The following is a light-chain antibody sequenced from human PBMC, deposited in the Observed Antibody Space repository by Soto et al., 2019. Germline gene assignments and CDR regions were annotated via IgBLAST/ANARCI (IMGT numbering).Light chain of an antibody. CDR3: QQYGSSPRA. Sequence: ESGLTQSPGTLSLSAGERDTLYCRASQSVSSSYLAWYQPKPGQAPRFLIYGASSRATGIPDRFSGSGSGTDFTLSISRLEPEDFAVYYCQQYGSSPRAFGQGTMVDIK. CDR2: GAS. J-gene: IGKJ1*01. V-gene: IGKV3-20*01. CDR1: QSVSSSY.